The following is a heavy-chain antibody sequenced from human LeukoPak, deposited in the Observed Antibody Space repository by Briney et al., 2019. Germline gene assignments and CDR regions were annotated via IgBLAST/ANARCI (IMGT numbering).Heavy chain of an antibody. CDR2: ISGSGGST. CDR3: AKEIHITMVRGVTIPDY. Sequence: GGSLRLSCAASGFTFSSYAMSWVRQAPGKGLEWVSAISGSGGSTYYADSAKGRFTISRDNSKNTLYLQMNSLRAEDTAVYYCAKEIHITMVRGVTIPDYWGQGTLVTVSS. V-gene: IGHV3-23*01. J-gene: IGHJ4*02. CDR1: GFTFSSYA. D-gene: IGHD3-10*01.